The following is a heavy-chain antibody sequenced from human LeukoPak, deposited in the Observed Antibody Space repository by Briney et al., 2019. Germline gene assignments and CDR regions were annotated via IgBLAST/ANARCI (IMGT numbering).Heavy chain of an antibody. J-gene: IGHJ5*02. CDR2: FDPEDGET. D-gene: IGHD3-10*01. CDR1: GYTLTELS. CDR3: ATGNITMVRGVISFGWFDP. V-gene: IGHV1-24*01. Sequence: ASVKVSCKVSGYTLTELSTHWVRQAPGKGLEWMGGFDPEDGETIYAQKFQGRVTMTEDTSTDTAYMELSSLRSEDTAVYYCATGNITMVRGVISFGWFDPWGQGTLVTVSS.